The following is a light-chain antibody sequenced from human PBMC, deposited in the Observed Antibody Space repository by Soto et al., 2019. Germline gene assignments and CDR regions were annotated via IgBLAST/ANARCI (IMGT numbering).Light chain of an antibody. J-gene: IGLJ2*01. CDR2: DVS. CDR3: TSYTSSSTLVV. CDR1: SSDVGGYNY. V-gene: IGLV2-14*01. Sequence: QSALTQPASVSGSPGQSITISCTGTSSDVGGYNYVSWYQQHPGKAPKLMIYDVSNRPSGVSNRFSGSKSGKTASLTISGLQAEEAADYYCTSYTSSSTLVVFGGGTKLTVL.